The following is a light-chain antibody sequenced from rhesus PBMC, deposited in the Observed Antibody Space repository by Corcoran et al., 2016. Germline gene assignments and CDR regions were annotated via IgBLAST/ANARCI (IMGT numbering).Light chain of an antibody. CDR1: QSISSW. J-gene: IGKJ2*01. V-gene: IGKV1-22*01. CDR3: QQYSSSPYS. CDR2: KAS. Sequence: DIQMTQSPSSLSASVGDTVTITCRASQSISSWLAWYQQKPGKAPKLLIYKASSLQSGVPSRFSGSGSGTVSTLTISSRQSEDFATYYCQQYSSSPYSFGHGTKVEIK.